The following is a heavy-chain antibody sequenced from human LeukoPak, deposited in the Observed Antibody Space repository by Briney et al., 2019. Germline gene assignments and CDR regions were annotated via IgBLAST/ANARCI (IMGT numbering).Heavy chain of an antibody. Sequence: RGSLRLSCTASGFTFSTYSMNWVRQAPGRGLEWVSYISGSSSSSDGGAMQYADSVKGRFTISRDNDKNSLYLQMNSLRDEDTAVYYCARGATVTDYRYFGMDVWGRGTTVTVSS. CDR2: ISGSSSSSDGGAM. D-gene: IGHD4-17*01. J-gene: IGHJ6*02. V-gene: IGHV3-48*02. CDR3: ARGATVTDYRYFGMDV. CDR1: GFTFSTYS.